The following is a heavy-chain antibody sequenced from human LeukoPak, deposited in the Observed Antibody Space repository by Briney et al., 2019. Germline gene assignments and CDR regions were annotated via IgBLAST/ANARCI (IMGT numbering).Heavy chain of an antibody. V-gene: IGHV3-53*01. CDR2: IYSGGST. CDR1: GFTVSSNY. CDR3: VLEDIVVVPAAISVY. D-gene: IGHD2-2*02. Sequence: GGSLRLSCAASGFTVSSNYMSWVRQAPGKGLEWVSVIYSGGSTYYADSVKGRFTISGDNSKNTLYLQMNSLRAEDTAVYYCVLEDIVVVPAAISVYWGQGTLVTVSS. J-gene: IGHJ4*02.